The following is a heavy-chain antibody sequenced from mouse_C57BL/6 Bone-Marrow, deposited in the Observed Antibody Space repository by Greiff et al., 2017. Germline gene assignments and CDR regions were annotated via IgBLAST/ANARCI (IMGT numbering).Heavy chain of an antibody. CDR3: ARLPGYCDV. V-gene: IGHV1-81*01. D-gene: IGHD2-12*01. J-gene: IGHJ1*03. CDR2: IYPRSGNT. CDR1: GYSFTSSG. Sequence: QVQLQQSGAELARPGDSVQLSCKASGYSFTSSGISWVKQRTGQGLEWIGEIYPRSGNTFSNEPFKGKATLTADKSSRTAYMELCWLTAEDAAVYFCARLPGYCDVGGTGTTVTVSS.